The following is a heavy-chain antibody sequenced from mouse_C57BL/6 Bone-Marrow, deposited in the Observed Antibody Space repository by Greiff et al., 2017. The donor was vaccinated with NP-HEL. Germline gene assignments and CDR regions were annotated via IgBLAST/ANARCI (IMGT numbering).Heavy chain of an antibody. CDR1: GFTFTNTY. CDR3: AFVTTGLAAPYFDY. Sequence: EVQLQQPVAELVRPGASVKLSCTASGFTFTNTYMHWVKQRPEQGLEWIGRIDPANGSTKYAAKFKGKATITVDTSSNTAYLQLSSLTSEDTAIYYCAFVTTGLAAPYFDYWGQGTTLTVSS. D-gene: IGHD1-1*01. CDR2: IDPANGST. V-gene: IGHV14-3*01. J-gene: IGHJ2*01.